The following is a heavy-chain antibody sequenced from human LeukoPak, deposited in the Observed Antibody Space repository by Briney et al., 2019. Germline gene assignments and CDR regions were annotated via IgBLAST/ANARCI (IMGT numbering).Heavy chain of an antibody. V-gene: IGHV3-33*01. CDR2: IWFDGSNE. Sequence: PGTSLRLSCVASGFTFRSYAMHWVRQAPGRGLEGVAVIWFDGSNEHYADSMKGRVTISRDNSKNTLYLQMYTLRAEDTAVYYCARDQYSSGWSHPGDYWGQGTLVTVSS. D-gene: IGHD6-19*01. CDR1: GFTFRSYA. J-gene: IGHJ4*02. CDR3: ARDQYSSGWSHPGDY.